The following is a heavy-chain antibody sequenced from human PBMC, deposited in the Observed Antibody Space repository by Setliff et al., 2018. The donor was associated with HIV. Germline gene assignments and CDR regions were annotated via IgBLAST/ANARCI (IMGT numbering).Heavy chain of an antibody. D-gene: IGHD5-18*01. V-gene: IGHV4-34*01. CDR3: ARLPSGTAMVLDY. Sequence: SETLSLTCAVYGGSFSGYYWSWIRQPPGKGLEWIGEINHSGSTNSNPSLKSRVTISVDTSENQFSLKLSSVTAADTAVYYCARLPSGTAMVLDYWGQGTLVTVSS. J-gene: IGHJ4*02. CDR2: INHSGST. CDR1: GGSFSGYY.